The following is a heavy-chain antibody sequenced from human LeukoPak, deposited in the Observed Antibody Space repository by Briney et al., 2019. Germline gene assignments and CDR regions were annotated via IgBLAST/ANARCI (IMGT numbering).Heavy chain of an antibody. D-gene: IGHD3-10*01. CDR1: GYTFTGYY. CDR3: ARDHYYSSGSPSFDY. CDR2: ISPSCGT. J-gene: IGHJ4*02. V-gene: IGHV1-2*02. Sequence: ASVKFSCKASGYTFTGYYMHWVRQAPGQGLEWMGWISPSCGTDYAQKFQGRVTMTRDTSITTAYMELDSLRSDDTAVYYCARDHYYSSGSPSFDYWGQGTLVTVSS.